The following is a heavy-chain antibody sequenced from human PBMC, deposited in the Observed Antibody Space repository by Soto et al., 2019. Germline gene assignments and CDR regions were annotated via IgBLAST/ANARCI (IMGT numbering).Heavy chain of an antibody. CDR3: AADSGRGGRAFDH. D-gene: IGHD2-21*01. V-gene: IGHV4-4*07. Sequence: QVQIQESGPGLVTPSDTLSLTCTVSDASITNFFWNWVRQPAGGPLEWIGRLYLGGAPTYNPSLMSRFFISADTSKNQVSRKLASVTAAYTAVYYCAADSGRGGRAFDHWGHGALATVSS. J-gene: IGHJ4*01. CDR1: DASITNFF. CDR2: LYLGGAP.